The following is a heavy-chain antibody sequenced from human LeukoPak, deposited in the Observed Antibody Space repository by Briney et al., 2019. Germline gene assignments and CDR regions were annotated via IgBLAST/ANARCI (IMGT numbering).Heavy chain of an antibody. CDR2: ISAYNGNT. CDR3: ARSATVTTGWFDP. D-gene: IGHD4-17*01. Sequence: ASVKVSCKASGYTFTSYGISWVEQPPGKGLGGLGWISAYNGNTNYAQKLQGRVTMTTDTSTSTAYMELRSLRSDDTAVYYCARSATVTTGWFDPWGQGTLVTVSS. V-gene: IGHV1-18*01. J-gene: IGHJ5*02. CDR1: GYTFTSYG.